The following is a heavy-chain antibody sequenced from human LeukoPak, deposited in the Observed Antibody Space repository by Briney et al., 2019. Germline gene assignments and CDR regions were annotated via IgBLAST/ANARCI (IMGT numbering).Heavy chain of an antibody. CDR3: ARGYCSSTSCHRYYYYYYGMDV. CDR1: GYTFTSYG. J-gene: IGHJ6*02. D-gene: IGHD2-2*01. V-gene: IGHV1-2*02. Sequence: ASVKVSCKASGYTFTSYGISWVRQAPGQGLEWMGWINPNSGGTSYAQKFQGRVTMTRDTSISTAYMELSRLRSDDTAVYYCARGYCSSTSCHRYYYYYYGMDVWGQGTTVTVSS. CDR2: INPNSGGT.